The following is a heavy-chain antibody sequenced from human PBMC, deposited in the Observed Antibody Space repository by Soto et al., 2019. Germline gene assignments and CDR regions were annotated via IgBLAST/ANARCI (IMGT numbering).Heavy chain of an antibody. V-gene: IGHV4-30-4*01. CDR1: GGSISTVDYW. CDR2: IYDGGRT. Sequence: QVQLQESGPGLVKPSQTLSLTCTVSGGSISTVDYWWSWIRQSPDMGLEWIGHIYDGGRTYNNPSLESRVTMSVDTSKSQLSLTLSSVSADDTAVYYCARGPSGDKVDSWGQGTLVTVSS. D-gene: IGHD7-27*01. CDR3: ARGPSGDKVDS. J-gene: IGHJ4*02.